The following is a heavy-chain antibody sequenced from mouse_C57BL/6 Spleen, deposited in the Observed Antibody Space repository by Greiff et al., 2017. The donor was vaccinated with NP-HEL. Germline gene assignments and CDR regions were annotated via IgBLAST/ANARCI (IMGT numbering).Heavy chain of an antibody. CDR3: ARYTTTEFAY. CDR1: GFTFTDYY. J-gene: IGHJ3*01. V-gene: IGHV7-3*01. CDR2: IRNKANGYTT. Sequence: EVKLMESGGGLVQPGGSLSLSCAASGFTFTDYYMSWVRQPPGKALEWLGFIRNKANGYTTEYSASVKGRFTISRDNSQSILYLQMNALRAEDSATYYCARYTTTEFAYWGQGTLVTVSA. D-gene: IGHD1-1*01.